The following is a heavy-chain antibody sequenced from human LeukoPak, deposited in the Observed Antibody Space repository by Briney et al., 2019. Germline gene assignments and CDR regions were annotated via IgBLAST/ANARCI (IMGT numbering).Heavy chain of an antibody. V-gene: IGHV3-48*03. Sequence: GGSLRLSCAASGFTFSSYEMNWVRQVPGKGLEWVSYISTSGNTRYYADSVKGRFTISRDNAKNSLYLQMNSLRVEDTAVYYCARELSGTTSYYFDYWGQGTLVIVSS. CDR1: GFTFSSYE. CDR3: ARELSGTTSYYFDY. CDR2: ISTSGNTR. D-gene: IGHD1-7*01. J-gene: IGHJ4*02.